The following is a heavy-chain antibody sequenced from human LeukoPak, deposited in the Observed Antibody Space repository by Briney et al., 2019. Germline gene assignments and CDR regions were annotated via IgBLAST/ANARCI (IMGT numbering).Heavy chain of an antibody. J-gene: IGHJ5*02. CDR3: ARSRGVPRWFGP. CDR1: GVSITTGNDY. Sequence: SETLSLTCNVSGVSITTGNDYWGWIRQPRGKGLEWIANIYTGGSTYYNPALKNRAAISIDTANDQFFLRLISVTAADTAVYYCARSRGVPRWFGPWGQGILVTASS. CDR2: IYTGGST. D-gene: IGHD5-24*01. V-gene: IGHV4-39*07.